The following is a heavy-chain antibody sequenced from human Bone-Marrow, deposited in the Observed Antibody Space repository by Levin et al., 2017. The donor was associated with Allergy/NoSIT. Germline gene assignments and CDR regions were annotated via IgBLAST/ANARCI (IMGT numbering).Heavy chain of an antibody. J-gene: IGHJ4*02. Sequence: KSGGSLRLSCAASGFTFSDYYMTWIRQAPGKGLQWVSYITSGGDYTNVADSVKGRFTISRDNAKNSLYLQMSGLRGDDTAVYYCARVLPGVRGLDYWGQGALVSVSS. CDR2: ITSGGDYT. CDR1: GFTFSDYY. V-gene: IGHV3-11*06. CDR3: ARVLPGVRGLDY. D-gene: IGHD2-2*01.